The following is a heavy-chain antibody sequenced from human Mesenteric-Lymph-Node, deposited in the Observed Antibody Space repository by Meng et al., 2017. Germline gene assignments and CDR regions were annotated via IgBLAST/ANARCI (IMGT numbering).Heavy chain of an antibody. CDR2: IYNSGST. CDR1: GCSISSSNSY. CDR3: ARGQKGYFDL. J-gene: IGHJ2*01. Sequence: QVQLQESGPGLVKPSQTLSLTVTVSGCSISSSNSYWSWIRQPPGKGLEWSGHIYNSGSTYYNPSLKSRITISVDTSKNQFSLKLSSVTAADTAVYYCARGQKGYFDLWGRGTLVTVSS. V-gene: IGHV4-30-4*01.